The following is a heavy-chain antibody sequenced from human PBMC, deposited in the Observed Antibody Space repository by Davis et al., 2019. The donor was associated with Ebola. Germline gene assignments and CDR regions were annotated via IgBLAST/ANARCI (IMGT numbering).Heavy chain of an antibody. J-gene: IGHJ4*02. CDR2: MTPKSGNT. CDR1: GYTFTSED. CDR3: ARGSNVPDH. Sequence: ASVEVSCKTSGYTFTSEDINWVRQATGQGLEWLGWMTPKSGNTGYAKKFQGRVTMTRDTSISTAYMELTNLRSEDTAVYYCARGSNVPDHWGQGTRVTVSS. V-gene: IGHV1-8*01.